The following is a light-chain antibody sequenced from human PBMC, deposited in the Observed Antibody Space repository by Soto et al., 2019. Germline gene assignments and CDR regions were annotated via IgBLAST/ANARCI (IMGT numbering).Light chain of an antibody. CDR3: QQYGSSPQT. CDR1: QSVGSSY. V-gene: IGKV3-20*01. CDR2: GAS. Sequence: EIMMTQSPATLSVSPGERAALFCRASQSVGSSYLAWYQQKPGQAPRLLIYGASSRPTGIPDGFSGSGSGTDFTLTISRLEPEDFAVYYCQQYGSSPQTFGQGTKVDIK. J-gene: IGKJ1*01.